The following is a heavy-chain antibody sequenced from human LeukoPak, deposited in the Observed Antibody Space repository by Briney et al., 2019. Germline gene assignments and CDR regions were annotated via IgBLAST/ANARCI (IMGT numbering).Heavy chain of an antibody. J-gene: IGHJ4*02. Sequence: GGSLRLSCAASGFTLSNYAMSWVRQAPGKGLEWVSGISGSGGSTYYADSVKGRFTISRDNSKNTLYLQMNSLRAEDTAVYYCARDRYDFWSGYLAYWGQGTLVTVSS. CDR3: ARDRYDFWSGYLAY. CDR2: ISGSGGST. CDR1: GFTLSNYA. V-gene: IGHV3-23*01. D-gene: IGHD3-3*01.